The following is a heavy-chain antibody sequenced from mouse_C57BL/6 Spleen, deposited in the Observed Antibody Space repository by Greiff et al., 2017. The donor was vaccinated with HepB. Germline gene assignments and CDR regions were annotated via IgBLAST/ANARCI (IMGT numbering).Heavy chain of an antibody. J-gene: IGHJ1*03. Sequence: QVQLKQPGAELVMPGASVKLSCKASGYTFTSYWMHWVKQRPGQGLEWIGEIDPSDSYTNYNQKFKGKSTLTVDKSSSTAYMQLSSLTSEDSAVYYCARSPGDYGSSRYFDVWGTGTTVTVSS. D-gene: IGHD1-1*01. CDR2: IDPSDSYT. CDR3: ARSPGDYGSSRYFDV. CDR1: GYTFTSYW. V-gene: IGHV1-69*01.